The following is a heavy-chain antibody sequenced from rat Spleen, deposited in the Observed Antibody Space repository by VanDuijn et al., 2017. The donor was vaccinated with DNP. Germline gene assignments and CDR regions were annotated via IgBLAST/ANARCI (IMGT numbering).Heavy chain of an antibody. CDR2: ISYDGVST. CDR3: ASWGIRAYYFDS. J-gene: IGHJ2*01. D-gene: IGHD4-3*01. CDR1: GFTFSDYY. V-gene: IGHV5-22*01. Sequence: EVQLVESGGGLAQPGRSLKLSCAASGFTFSDYYMAWVRRTPAKGLEWVAYISYDGVSTYYGDSVKGRFTISRDNAKSTLYLQMNSLRSEDMATYYCASWGIRAYYFDSWGQGVMVTVSS.